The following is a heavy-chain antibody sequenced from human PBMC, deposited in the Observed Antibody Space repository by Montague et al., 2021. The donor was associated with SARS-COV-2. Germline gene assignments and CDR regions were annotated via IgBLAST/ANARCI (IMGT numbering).Heavy chain of an antibody. V-gene: IGHV4-39*01. Sequence: SETLSLTRTVSGGSISSSSYYWGWIRQPPGKGLEWIGSIYYSGSTYYNPSLKSRVTISVDTSKNQFSLKLSSVTAADTAVYYCARSPTYYHILTGYFNGPNWFDPWGQGTLVTVSS. CDR2: IYYSGST. CDR3: ARSPTYYHILTGYFNGPNWFDP. D-gene: IGHD3-9*01. J-gene: IGHJ5*02. CDR1: GGSISSSSYY.